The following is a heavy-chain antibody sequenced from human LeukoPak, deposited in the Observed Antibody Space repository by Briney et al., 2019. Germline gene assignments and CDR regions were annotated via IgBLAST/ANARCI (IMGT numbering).Heavy chain of an antibody. J-gene: IGHJ4*02. Sequence: GASVKVSCKASGYRFSDYYMFWIRQAPGQGLEWVGWINPKTGVTSYAQKVQGRVTVTTDTSISTLYMELHSLTSDDTALYYCARDHISGKDDRNFDYWGQGTLVTVSS. CDR2: INPKTGVT. D-gene: IGHD3-10*01. CDR1: GYRFSDYY. V-gene: IGHV1-2*02. CDR3: ARDHISGKDDRNFDY.